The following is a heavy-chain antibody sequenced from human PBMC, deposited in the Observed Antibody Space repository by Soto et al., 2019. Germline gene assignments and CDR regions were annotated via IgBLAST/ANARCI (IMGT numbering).Heavy chain of an antibody. CDR2: IYYRGNA. D-gene: IGHD3-9*01. V-gene: IGHV4-39*01. J-gene: IGHJ4*02. CDR3: ARLEGLATISYYFDF. Sequence: PSETLSLTCSVSDDSINSDKYYWGWIRQPPGKGLEWIGSIYYRGNAYYNPSLQTRVTISLDKSKSQFSLKLISVTAADSAVYFCARLEGLATISYYFDFWGPGALVTVS. CDR1: DDSINSDKYY.